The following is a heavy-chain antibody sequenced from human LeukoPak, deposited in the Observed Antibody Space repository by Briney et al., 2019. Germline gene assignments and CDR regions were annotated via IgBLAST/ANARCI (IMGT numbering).Heavy chain of an antibody. D-gene: IGHD2-2*01. V-gene: IGHV1-69*13. CDR2: IIPIFGTA. CDR3: AAYCSSTSCQLSFDY. Sequence: SVKVSCKASGGTFSSYATSWVRQAPGQGLEWMGGIIPIFGTANYAQKFQGRVTITADESTSTAYMELSSLRSEDTAVYYCAAYCSSTSCQLSFDYWGQGTLVTVSS. J-gene: IGHJ4*02. CDR1: GGTFSSYA.